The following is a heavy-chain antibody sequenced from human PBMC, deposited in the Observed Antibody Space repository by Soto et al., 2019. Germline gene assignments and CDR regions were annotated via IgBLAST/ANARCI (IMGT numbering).Heavy chain of an antibody. J-gene: IGHJ4*02. D-gene: IGHD5-12*01. CDR3: ATHSRDGYNDEYYFDY. Sequence: GSLRLSCAASGFTFSGSAMLWVRQASGKGLEWVGRIRSKANNYATAYAASVKGRFTISRDDSKNTAYLQMSSLKAEDTAVYYCATHSRDGYNDEYYFDYWGRGTLVTVSS. CDR2: IRSKANNYAT. CDR1: GFTFSGSA. V-gene: IGHV3-73*01.